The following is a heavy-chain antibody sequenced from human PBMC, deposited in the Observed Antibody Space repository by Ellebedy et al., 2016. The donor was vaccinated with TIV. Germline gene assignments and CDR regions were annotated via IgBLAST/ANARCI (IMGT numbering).Heavy chain of an antibody. CDR3: ARHVRYSSSWYLDY. D-gene: IGHD6-13*01. Sequence: MPSETLSLTCTVSGGSISSYYWSWIRQPPGKGLEWIGYIYYSGSTNYNPSLKSRVTISVDTSKNQFSLKLSSVTAADTAVYYCARHVRYSSSWYLDYWGQGTLVTVSS. CDR1: GGSISSYY. J-gene: IGHJ4*02. V-gene: IGHV4-59*08. CDR2: IYYSGST.